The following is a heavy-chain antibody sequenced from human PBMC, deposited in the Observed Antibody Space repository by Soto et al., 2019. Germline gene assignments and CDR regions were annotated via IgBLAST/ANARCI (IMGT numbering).Heavy chain of an antibody. V-gene: IGHV1-46*01. CDR2: VNPSGGHT. J-gene: IGHJ4*02. D-gene: IGHD2-21*02. CDR1: GDTFTDYY. CDR3: ARGGHVVVVTAALDY. Sequence: QVQLVQSGAEVKKPGASVKVSCKASGDTFTDYYIHWVRQAPGQGLEWMGTVNPSGGHTTYAQHCLGRMTMTSDPSNTSVHMEQAGVTSEDTAIYFCARGGHVVVVTAALDYWGQGPLVTVSS.